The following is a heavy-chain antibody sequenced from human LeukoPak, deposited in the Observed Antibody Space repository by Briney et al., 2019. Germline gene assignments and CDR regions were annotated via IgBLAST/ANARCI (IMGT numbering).Heavy chain of an antibody. J-gene: IGHJ4*02. CDR2: IYSGGST. CDR1: GFAVSSNY. V-gene: IGHV3-53*01. CDR3: ARESYNSGIDY. D-gene: IGHD6-19*01. Sequence: GGSLRLSCAASGFAVSSNYMSWVRQAPGKGLEWVSVIYSGGSTYYADSVKGRFTISRDNSKNTLYLQMNSLRAEDTAVYYCARESYNSGIDYWGQGTLVTVSS.